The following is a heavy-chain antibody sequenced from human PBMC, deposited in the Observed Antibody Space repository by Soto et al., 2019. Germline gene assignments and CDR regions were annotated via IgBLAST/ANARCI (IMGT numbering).Heavy chain of an antibody. V-gene: IGHV4-59*08. D-gene: IGHD3-16*02. Sequence: SETLSLTCTVSGGTISSYYWSWIRQPPGKGLEWIGYIYYSGSTNYNPSLKSRVTISVDTSKNQFSLKLSSVTAADTAVYYCARHNLGYDYSWGSYRQTYYFDYWGQGALVTVSS. CDR1: GGTISSYY. CDR3: ARHNLGYDYSWGSYRQTYYFDY. J-gene: IGHJ4*02. CDR2: IYYSGST.